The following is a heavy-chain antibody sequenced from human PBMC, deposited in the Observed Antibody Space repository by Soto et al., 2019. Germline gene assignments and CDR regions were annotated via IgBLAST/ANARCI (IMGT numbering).Heavy chain of an antibody. CDR3: ARDVARGYFDY. J-gene: IGHJ4*02. CDR1: GFTFSSYG. Sequence: QVQLVESGGGVVQPGRSLRLSCAASGFTFSSYGMHWVRQAPGKGLEWVAVIWYDGSNKYYADSVKGRFTISRDNSKNTRYLQMNSLRAEDTAVYYCARDVARGYFDYWGQGTLVTVSS. CDR2: IWYDGSNK. D-gene: IGHD3-10*01. V-gene: IGHV3-33*01.